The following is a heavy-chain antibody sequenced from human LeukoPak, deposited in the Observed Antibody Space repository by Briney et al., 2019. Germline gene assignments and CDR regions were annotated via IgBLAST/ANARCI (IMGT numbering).Heavy chain of an antibody. V-gene: IGHV1-18*01. Sequence: GASVKVSCKASGYTFTSYGISWVRQAPGQGLEWMGWISAYNGNTNYAQKLQGRVTMTTDTSTSTAYMELRSLRSDDTAVYYCARVSGRWLVPGFDYWGQGTLVTVSS. CDR1: GYTFTSYG. CDR2: ISAYNGNT. J-gene: IGHJ4*02. D-gene: IGHD6-19*01. CDR3: ARVSGRWLVPGFDY.